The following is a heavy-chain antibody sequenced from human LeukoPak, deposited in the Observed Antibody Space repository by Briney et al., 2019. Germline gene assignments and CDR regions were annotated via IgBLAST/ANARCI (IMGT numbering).Heavy chain of an antibody. D-gene: IGHD4-11*01. Sequence: ASVKVSCKASGYTFTGHYIHWVRQAPGQGLEWMGWVNPNGGGTNYAQKFQGRVTMTRDTSITTAYMDLSSLRSDDTAVYYCARDNYGIGDYWGQGTLVTVSS. CDR1: GYTFTGHY. CDR3: ARDNYGIGDY. J-gene: IGHJ4*02. V-gene: IGHV1-2*02. CDR2: VNPNGGGT.